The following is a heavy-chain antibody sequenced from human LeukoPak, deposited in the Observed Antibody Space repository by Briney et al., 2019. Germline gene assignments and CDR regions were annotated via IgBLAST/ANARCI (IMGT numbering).Heavy chain of an antibody. CDR2: INPSGGST. CDR3: ARERIVVVPAAIPSYYYYMDV. Sequence: ASVTVSFTASGYTFTIYYMHWVRQAPGQGLEWMGIINPSGGSTSYSQKFQGRVTMTRDMSTSTVYMELSSLRSEDTAVYYCARERIVVVPAAIPSYYYYMDVWGKGTTVTVSS. CDR1: GYTFTIYY. V-gene: IGHV1-46*01. D-gene: IGHD2-2*02. J-gene: IGHJ6*03.